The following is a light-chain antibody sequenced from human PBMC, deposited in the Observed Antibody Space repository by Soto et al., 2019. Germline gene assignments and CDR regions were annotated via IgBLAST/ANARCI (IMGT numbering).Light chain of an antibody. J-gene: IGKJ4*01. CDR3: QQYDNWRLT. Sequence: EIVMTQSPATLSVSPGERATLSCRASQGVGSNLAWYQQKPGQAPRLLIYGASTRATDIPARFSGSESGTEFTLTISSLQSEDFAVYYCQQYDNWRLTFGGGTKVDIK. CDR1: QGVGSN. CDR2: GAS. V-gene: IGKV3-15*01.